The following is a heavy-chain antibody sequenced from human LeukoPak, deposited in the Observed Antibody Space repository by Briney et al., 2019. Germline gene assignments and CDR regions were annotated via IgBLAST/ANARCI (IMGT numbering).Heavy chain of an antibody. V-gene: IGHV3-66*01. Sequence: PGGSLRLSCAASGFTVSSNYMSWVRQAPGKGLEWVSVIYSGGSTYYADSVKGRFTISRDNSKNTLYLQMNSLRAEDTAVYYCARDRYSSSSGSNYYYYGMDVWGQGTTVTVSS. CDR3: ARDRYSSSSGSNYYYYGMDV. D-gene: IGHD6-6*01. CDR1: GFTVSSNY. J-gene: IGHJ6*02. CDR2: IYSGGST.